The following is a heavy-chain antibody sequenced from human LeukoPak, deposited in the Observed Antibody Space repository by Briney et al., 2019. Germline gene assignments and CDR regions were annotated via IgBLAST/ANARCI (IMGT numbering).Heavy chain of an antibody. J-gene: IGHJ4*02. D-gene: IGHD3-10*01. CDR1: GGSFSGYY. Sequence: SETPSLTCAVYGGSFSGYYWSWIRQPPGKGLEWIGEINHSGSTNYNPSLKSRVTISVDTSKNQFSLKLSSVTAPDTAVYYCAGSTLNYWGQGTLVTVSS. CDR3: AGSTLNY. CDR2: INHSGST. V-gene: IGHV4-34*01.